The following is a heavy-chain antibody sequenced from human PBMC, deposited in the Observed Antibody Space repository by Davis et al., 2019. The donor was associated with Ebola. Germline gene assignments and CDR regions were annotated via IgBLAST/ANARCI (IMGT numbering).Heavy chain of an antibody. CDR1: GGSISSSSYY. V-gene: IGHV4-39*01. J-gene: IGHJ5*02. D-gene: IGHD4-17*01. CDR3: AADYGDYAARFDP. CDR2: IYYSGST. Sequence: GSLRLSCTVSGGSISSSSYYWGWIRQPPGKGLEWIGSIYYSGSTYYNPSLKSRVTISVDTSKNQFSLKLSSVTAADTAVYYCAADYGDYAARFDPWGQGTLVTVSS.